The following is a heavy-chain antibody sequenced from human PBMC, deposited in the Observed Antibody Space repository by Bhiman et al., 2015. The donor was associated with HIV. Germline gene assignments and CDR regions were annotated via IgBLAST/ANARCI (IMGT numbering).Heavy chain of an antibody. Sequence: EVQLVESGGGFVQSGGSLRLSCAASGFPFSSFWMTWVRQAPGKGLEWVANIKEDGSERYYLDSVKGRFTISRDNAKNSLYLQMNTLRVEDTALYYCAREAVAGSVYFNYWGQGTWSPSLQ. CDR3: AREAVAGSVYFNY. V-gene: IGHV3-7*01. D-gene: IGHD6-19*01. CDR2: IKEDGSER. CDR1: GFPFSSFW. J-gene: IGHJ4*03.